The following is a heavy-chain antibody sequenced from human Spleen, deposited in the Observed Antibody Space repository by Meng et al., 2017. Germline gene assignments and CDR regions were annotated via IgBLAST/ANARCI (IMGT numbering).Heavy chain of an antibody. J-gene: IGHJ5*02. Sequence: GESLKISCAASGFTFSSYAMSWVRQAPGKGLEWVSAISGSGGSTYYADSVKGRFTISRDNSKNTLYLQMNSLRAEDTAVYYCAKGGGIIWFDPWGQGTLVTVSS. D-gene: IGHD3-3*01. CDR2: ISGSGGST. V-gene: IGHV3-23*01. CDR3: AKGGGIIWFDP. CDR1: GFTFSSYA.